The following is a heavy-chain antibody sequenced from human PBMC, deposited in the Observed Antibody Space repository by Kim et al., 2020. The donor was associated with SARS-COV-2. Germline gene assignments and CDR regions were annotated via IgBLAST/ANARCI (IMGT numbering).Heavy chain of an antibody. J-gene: IGHJ4*02. Sequence: NTRAARKFQGRVTIIRDTSASTAYMELTSLRSEDTAIYYCARGSGWAFDYWGQGTLVTVAS. CDR2: NT. D-gene: IGHD6-19*01. CDR3: ARGSGWAFDY. V-gene: IGHV1-3*01.